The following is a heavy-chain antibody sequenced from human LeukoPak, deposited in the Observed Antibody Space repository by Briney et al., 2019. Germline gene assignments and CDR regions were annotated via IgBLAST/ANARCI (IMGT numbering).Heavy chain of an antibody. V-gene: IGHV3-43*02. D-gene: IGHD2-15*01. Sequence: GGSLRLSCAASGFTFDDYAMHWVRQAPGKGLEWVSLISGDGGSTYYADSVKGRFTISRDNSKNSLYLQMNSLRTEDTALYYCAKDTCSGGSCTPGDYWGPGTLVTVSS. J-gene: IGHJ4*02. CDR3: AKDTCSGGSCTPGDY. CDR1: GFTFDDYA. CDR2: ISGDGGST.